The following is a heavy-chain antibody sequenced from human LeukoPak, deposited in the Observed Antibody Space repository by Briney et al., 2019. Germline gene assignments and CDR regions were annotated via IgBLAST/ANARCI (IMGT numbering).Heavy chain of an antibody. V-gene: IGHV3-23*01. D-gene: IGHD2-15*01. CDR2: ISGSGGST. J-gene: IGHJ3*02. Sequence: GGSPRLSCAASGFTFSSYAMSWVRQAPGKGLEWVSAISGSGGSTYYAGSVKGRFTISRDNSKNTQYLQMNSLRAEDTAVYYCAKWDYSGTGNAFDIWGQGTMVTVSS. CDR1: GFTFSSYA. CDR3: AKWDYSGTGNAFDI.